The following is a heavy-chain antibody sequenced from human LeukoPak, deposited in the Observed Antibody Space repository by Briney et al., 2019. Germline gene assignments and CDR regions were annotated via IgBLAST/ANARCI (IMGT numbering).Heavy chain of an antibody. CDR2: INDSGST. D-gene: IGHD2-2*01. CDR1: GGSFSGYY. Sequence: PWETLSLTCAVYGGSFSGYYWNWIRQPPGKGLEWIGEINDSGSTNYNPSLKSRVTISVDTSKNQFSLKLSSVTAADTAVYYCARAPDIVVVPAARSDAFDIWGQGTMVTVSS. V-gene: IGHV4-34*01. CDR3: ARAPDIVVVPAARSDAFDI. J-gene: IGHJ3*02.